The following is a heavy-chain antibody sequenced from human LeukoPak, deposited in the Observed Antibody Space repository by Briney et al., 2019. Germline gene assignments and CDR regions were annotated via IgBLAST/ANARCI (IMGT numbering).Heavy chain of an antibody. J-gene: IGHJ3*02. CDR2: ISTSSIYI. CDR3: ARSSIDGYNLIDAFDM. Sequence: PGGSLRLSCAASGFTFSSYAMHWVRQAPGKGLEWVSSISTSSIYIYYADSVKGRFTVSRDNAKNSLYLQMNSLRAEDTAVYYCARSSIDGYNLIDAFDMWGQGTMVTVSS. V-gene: IGHV3-21*01. D-gene: IGHD5-24*01. CDR1: GFTFSSYA.